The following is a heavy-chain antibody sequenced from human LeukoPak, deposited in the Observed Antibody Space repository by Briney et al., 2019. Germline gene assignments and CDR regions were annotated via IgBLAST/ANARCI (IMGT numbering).Heavy chain of an antibody. V-gene: IGHV4-39*01. CDR1: GGSISSSSYY. J-gene: IGHJ3*02. D-gene: IGHD7-27*01. CDR3: ARLITGDQAFDI. Sequence: SETLSLTCTVSGGSISSSSYYWGWIRQPPGKGLEWIGSIYYSGSTYYNPSLKSRVTISVDTSKNQFSLKLSSMTAADTAVYYCARLITGDQAFDIWGQGTMVTVSS. CDR2: IYYSGST.